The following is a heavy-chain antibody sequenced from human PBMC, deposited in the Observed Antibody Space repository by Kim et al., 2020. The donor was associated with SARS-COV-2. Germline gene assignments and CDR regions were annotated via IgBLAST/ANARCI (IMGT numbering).Heavy chain of an antibody. CDR1: GGSISSGGYY. D-gene: IGHD3-3*01. CDR2: IYYSGST. Sequence: SETLSLTCTVSGGSISSGGYYWSWIRQHPGKGLEWIGYIYYSGSTYYNPSLKSRVTISVDTSKNQFSLKLSSVTAADTAVYYCARAATMFGVVISYFDYWGQGTLVTVSS. J-gene: IGHJ4*02. V-gene: IGHV4-31*03. CDR3: ARAATMFGVVISYFDY.